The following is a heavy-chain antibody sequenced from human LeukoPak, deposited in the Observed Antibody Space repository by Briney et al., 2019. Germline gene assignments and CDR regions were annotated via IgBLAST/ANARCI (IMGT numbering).Heavy chain of an antibody. CDR1: GFIFSTYN. J-gene: IGHJ4*02. CDR2: VSSSSSYI. CDR3: AKGTSTYSSGSLDY. V-gene: IGHV3-21*04. D-gene: IGHD6-19*01. Sequence: GGSLRLSCAASGFIFSTYNVNWVRQSPGKGLEWISSVSSSSSYIYYIDSVKGRFTISRDNAKNSLYLQMNSLRAEDTAVYYCAKGTSTYSSGSLDYWGRGTLVTVSS.